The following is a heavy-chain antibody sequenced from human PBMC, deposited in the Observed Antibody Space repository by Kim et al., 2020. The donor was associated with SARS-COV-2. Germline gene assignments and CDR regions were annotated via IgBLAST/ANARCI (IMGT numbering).Heavy chain of an antibody. CDR1: GFTFSSNA. V-gene: IGHV3-30-3*01. CDR2: ISYDGSRK. Sequence: GGSLRLSCAASGFTFSSNAMHWVRQAPGKGLEWVAVISYDGSRKYYADSVKGRFTISRDNSKNTLYLQMNSLRTEDTAVYYCAREGAYDSSGSSFDFWGQGTLVTVSS. CDR3: AREGAYDSSGSSFDF. D-gene: IGHD3-22*01. J-gene: IGHJ4*02.